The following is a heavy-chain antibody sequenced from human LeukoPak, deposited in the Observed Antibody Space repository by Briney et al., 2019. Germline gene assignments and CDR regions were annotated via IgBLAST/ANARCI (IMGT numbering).Heavy chain of an antibody. CDR1: GYTFTDYY. V-gene: IGHV1-2*02. CDR3: ARGVITAPTGRWVANWFDT. D-gene: IGHD3-16*01. J-gene: IGHJ5*02. Sequence: GASVKVSCKASGYTFTDYYIHWVRQAPGQGREWMGWINPKSGDTNYAQKFQGRVTMTKYTYINTAHMELSRLTSDDTAVYYCARGVITAPTGRWVANWFDTWGQGTLVTVSS. CDR2: INPKSGDT.